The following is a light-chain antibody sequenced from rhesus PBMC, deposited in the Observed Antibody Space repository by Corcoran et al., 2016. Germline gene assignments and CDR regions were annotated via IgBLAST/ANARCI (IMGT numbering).Light chain of an antibody. CDR1: SGDIGLYNS. CDR3: SSYAGSTTFI. Sequence: QAALTQPPSVSGSPGQSVTISCTGTSGDIGLYNSVSWFQQPPGKPPKLMIYDVSKRPSGVSDRFSGSKSVNTASLTISGLQADDEADYYGSSYAGSTTFIFGDGTRLSV. CDR2: DVS. V-gene: IGLV2-23*01. J-gene: IGLJ1*01.